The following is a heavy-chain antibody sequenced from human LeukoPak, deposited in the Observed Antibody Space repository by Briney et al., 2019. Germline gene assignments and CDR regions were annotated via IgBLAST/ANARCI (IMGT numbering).Heavy chain of an antibody. CDR3: AKDYPLYCTSTSCPEDFFDY. V-gene: IGHV3-30*02. CDR1: GFTFNNYG. D-gene: IGHD2-2*01. J-gene: IGHJ4*02. Sequence: GGSLRLSCAASGFTFNNYGMHWVRQAPGKGLEWVTFIRYDGSNKYYADSVKGRFTISRDNSKNTLYLQMNSLRAEDTAVYYCAKDYPLYCTSTSCPEDFFDYWGQGTLVTVSS. CDR2: IRYDGSNK.